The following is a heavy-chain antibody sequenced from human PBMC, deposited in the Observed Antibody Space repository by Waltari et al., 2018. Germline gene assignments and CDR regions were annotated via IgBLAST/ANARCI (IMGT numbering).Heavy chain of an antibody. V-gene: IGHV3-49*04. CDR2: IRSKPYGETT. Sequence: EGQLVESGGGLVQPGRSLRLSCKGSGSTFSDYDLSWVRQAPGKGLEWVAFIRSKPYGETTEYAASVRGRFTISRDDSENFAYLEMNSLKSEDTALYYCTSGRWLANFDDWGQGALVTVSS. D-gene: IGHD6-19*01. J-gene: IGHJ4*02. CDR3: TSGRWLANFDD. CDR1: GSTFSDYD.